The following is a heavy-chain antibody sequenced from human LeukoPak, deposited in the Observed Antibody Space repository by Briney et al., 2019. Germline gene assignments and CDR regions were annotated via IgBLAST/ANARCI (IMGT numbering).Heavy chain of an antibody. CDR1: GATFSSYA. D-gene: IGHD3-3*01. V-gene: IGHV1-69*13. CDR2: IIPIFGTA. CDR3: ARVGGSAPVDY. J-gene: IGHJ4*02. Sequence: ASVKVSCKASGATFSSYAISWVRQAHGQGLEWMGGIIPIFGTANYAQKFQGRVTITADESTSTAYMELSSLRSEDTAVYYCARVGGSAPVDYWGQGTLVTVSS.